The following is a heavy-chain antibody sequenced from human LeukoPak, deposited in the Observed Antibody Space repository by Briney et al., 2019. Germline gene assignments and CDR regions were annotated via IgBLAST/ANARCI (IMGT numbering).Heavy chain of an antibody. V-gene: IGHV3-30*02. D-gene: IGHD1-14*01. CDR2: IRYDGSNK. Sequence: GGSLRLSCAASGFTFSSYGMHWVRQAPGKGLEWVAFIRYDGSNKYYADSVRGRFTISIDNSKNTLYLQMNSLRAEDTALYYCAKIAGGSNPFDYWGQGTPVTVSS. J-gene: IGHJ4*02. CDR3: AKIAGGSNPFDY. CDR1: GFTFSSYG.